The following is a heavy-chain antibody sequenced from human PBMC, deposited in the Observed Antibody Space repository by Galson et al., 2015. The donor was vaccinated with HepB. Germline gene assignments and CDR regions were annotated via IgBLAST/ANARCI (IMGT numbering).Heavy chain of an antibody. V-gene: IGHV2-70*01. CDR1: GFSLSTSGMC. D-gene: IGHD6-13*01. CDR3: ARIRFDSSRTGWFDP. CDR2: LDWDDDK. J-gene: IGHJ5*02. Sequence: PALVKPTQTLTLTCTFSGFSLSTSGMCVSWIRQPPGKALEWLALLDWDDDKYYSTSLKTRLTISKDTSKNQVVLTMTNMDPVDTATYYCARIRFDSSRTGWFDPWGQGTLVTVSS.